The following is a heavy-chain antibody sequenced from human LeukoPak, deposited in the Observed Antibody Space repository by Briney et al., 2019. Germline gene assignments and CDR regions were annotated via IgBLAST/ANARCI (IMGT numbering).Heavy chain of an antibody. V-gene: IGHV4-59*01. CDR2: IHYSGST. J-gene: IGHJ4*02. Sequence: SETLSLTCTVSGGSISSYYWSWIRQPPGKGLEWIGYIHYSGSTNYNPSLKSRVTISVDTSKNQFSLKLSSVTAADTAVYYCASIPGYYGSGYWGQGTLVTVSS. D-gene: IGHD3-10*01. CDR3: ASIPGYYGSGY. CDR1: GGSISSYY.